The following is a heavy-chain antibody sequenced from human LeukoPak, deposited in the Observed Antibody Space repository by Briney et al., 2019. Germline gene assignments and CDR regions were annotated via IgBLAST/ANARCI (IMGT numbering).Heavy chain of an antibody. Sequence: RESLRLSCAASGFTFRNAWISWVRQAPGKGQEWDGRIQSKTEGGTTTYAEPVKGRFTISRDDSKNTLYLQMNSLKTEDTAVYYCTTYISCGGDCYYYYYYFMDVWGKGTTVTVSS. CDR3: TTYISCGGDCYYYYYYFMDV. J-gene: IGHJ6*03. V-gene: IGHV3-15*01. CDR2: IQSKTEGGTT. D-gene: IGHD2-21*02. CDR1: GFTFRNAW.